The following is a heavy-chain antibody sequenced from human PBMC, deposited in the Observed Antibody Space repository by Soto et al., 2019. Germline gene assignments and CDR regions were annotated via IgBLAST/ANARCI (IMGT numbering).Heavy chain of an antibody. V-gene: IGHV3-30-3*01. Sequence: QVQLVESGGGVVQPGRSLRLSCAASGFTFSSYAMHWVRQAPGKGLEWVAVISYDGSNKYYADSVKGQFTISSNNSKNTLYLQMNSLRAEDTAVYDCAREGRSYRSGWYRRQFDYWGQGTLVTVSS. D-gene: IGHD6-19*01. CDR2: ISYDGSNK. CDR3: AREGRSYRSGWYRRQFDY. J-gene: IGHJ4*02. CDR1: GFTFSSYA.